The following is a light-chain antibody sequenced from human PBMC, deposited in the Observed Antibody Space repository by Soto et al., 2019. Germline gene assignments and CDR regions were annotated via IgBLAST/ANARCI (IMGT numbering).Light chain of an antibody. Sequence: EVVMTQSPATLSVSPGERASLSCRASQSVSSNLAWYVQKPGQAPRLLIYGSSTRATGIPARFSGSGSGTEFTLTISSLQSEDFAVYYCQQYNNWPRTFGQGTKVAIK. V-gene: IGKV3-15*01. J-gene: IGKJ1*01. CDR1: QSVSSN. CDR2: GSS. CDR3: QQYNNWPRT.